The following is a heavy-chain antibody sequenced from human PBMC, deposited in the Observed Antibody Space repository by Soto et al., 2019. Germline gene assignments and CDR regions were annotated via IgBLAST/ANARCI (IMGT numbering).Heavy chain of an antibody. CDR2: INGAGTTT. V-gene: IGHV3-23*01. CDR3: ARGVGRSNWYRWFDP. Sequence: EVQLLESGGNLIQPGGSLRLSCAASAFTFSSYAMNWVRQAPGKGLEWVSTINGAGTTTYYADSVKGRFTISRDNSQNSLYLQTNSLRAEDTATYYCARGVGRSNWYRWFDPWGQGPLVTVSS. CDR1: AFTFSSYA. D-gene: IGHD6-13*01. J-gene: IGHJ5*02.